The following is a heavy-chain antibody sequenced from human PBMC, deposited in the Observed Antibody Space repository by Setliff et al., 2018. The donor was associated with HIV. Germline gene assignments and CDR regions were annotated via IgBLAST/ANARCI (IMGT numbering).Heavy chain of an antibody. CDR3: ARRAVPVDYFDY. J-gene: IGHJ4*02. Sequence: SETLSLTCTVSGGSISSGSYYWSWIRQPAGKGLEWIGRIYTSGSTNYNPSLKSRVTISVDTSKNQFSLKLSSVTAADTAVHYCARRAVPVDYFDYWGQGTLVTVSS. D-gene: IGHD6-19*01. CDR1: GGSISSGSYY. V-gene: IGHV4-61*02. CDR2: IYTSGST.